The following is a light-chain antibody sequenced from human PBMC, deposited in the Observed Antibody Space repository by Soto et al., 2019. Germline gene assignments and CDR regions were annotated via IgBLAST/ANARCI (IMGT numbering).Light chain of an antibody. CDR3: CSLTSGLTGV. CDR1: SSDVGGDNF. Sequence: QSALTQPASVSGSPGQSVTISCTGTSSDVGGDNFVSWYQQHPGKAPKLLIYEASKRPSGLPDRFSGSKSGNTASLTISGLQAEDEADYYCCSLTSGLTGVFGGGTKLTVL. V-gene: IGLV2-14*02. J-gene: IGLJ3*02. CDR2: EAS.